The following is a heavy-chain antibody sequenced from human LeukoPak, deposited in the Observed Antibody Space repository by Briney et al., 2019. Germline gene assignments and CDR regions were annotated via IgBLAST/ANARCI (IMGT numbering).Heavy chain of an antibody. Sequence: GGSLRLSCAASGFTFSSYAMSWVRQAPGKGLEWVSAISGSGGSTYYADSVKGRFTISRDNSKNTLYLQMNSLRAEDTAVYYCAKVKYYDFWSGYRVPYYFDHWGQGTLVTVSS. J-gene: IGHJ4*02. V-gene: IGHV3-23*01. CDR2: ISGSGGST. CDR1: GFTFSSYA. CDR3: AKVKYYDFWSGYRVPYYFDH. D-gene: IGHD3-3*01.